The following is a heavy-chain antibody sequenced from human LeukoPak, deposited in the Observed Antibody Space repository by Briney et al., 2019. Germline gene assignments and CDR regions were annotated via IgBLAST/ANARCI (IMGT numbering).Heavy chain of an antibody. CDR1: GFTLSSYT. Sequence: GGSLRLSCAASGFTLSSYTMSWVRQAPGKGLEWVSTITTSDGNTYYADSVKGRFTVSRDNSKNTLFLQMNSLRAEDTAVYYCAKDGGLWVSAHWGDSWGRGTLVTVSS. CDR3: AKDGGLWVSAHWGDS. D-gene: IGHD7-27*01. CDR2: ITTSDGNT. J-gene: IGHJ4*02. V-gene: IGHV3-23*01.